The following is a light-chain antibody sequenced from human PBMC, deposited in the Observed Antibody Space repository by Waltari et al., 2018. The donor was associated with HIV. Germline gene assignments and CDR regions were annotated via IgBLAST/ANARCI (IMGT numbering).Light chain of an antibody. Sequence: QSALTQPASVSGSPGQSITLSCIGTSRDVGDYNYVSWYQQHPGKAPKVMIYEVSNRPSGISDRFSGSKSGNTASLTISGLQAEDEADYYCSSYTSRAVSTYVFGTGTKVTVL. CDR1: SRDVGDYNY. V-gene: IGLV2-14*01. CDR3: SSYTSRAVSTYV. CDR2: EVS. J-gene: IGLJ1*01.